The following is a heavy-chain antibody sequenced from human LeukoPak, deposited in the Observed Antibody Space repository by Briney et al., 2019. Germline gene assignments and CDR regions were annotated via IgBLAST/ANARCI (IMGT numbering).Heavy chain of an antibody. CDR2: INTKNGNP. Sequence: GASVKVSCKASGYTFTGYYMHWVRQAPGQGLEWMGWINTKNGNPMYAQGFTGRFVFSLDTSVNTSFLQINNLDTVDTAVYYCATGMGWGQGTLVTVAS. CDR3: ATGMG. D-gene: IGHD5-24*01. V-gene: IGHV7-4-1*02. J-gene: IGHJ4*02. CDR1: GYTFTGYY.